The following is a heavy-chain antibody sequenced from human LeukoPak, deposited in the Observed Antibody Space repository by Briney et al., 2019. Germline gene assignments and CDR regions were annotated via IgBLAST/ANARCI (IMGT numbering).Heavy chain of an antibody. CDR2: IYPGDSDT. Sequence: GESLKIYRKGTGNNFTSYWIGWVRQVPGKGLEWMGIIYPGDSDTRYSPSFQGQVTISADKSISTAYLQWSSLKASDTAMYYCASLNQYYYDSSGTALAGYWGQGTLVTVSS. CDR3: ASLNQYYYDSSGTALAGY. D-gene: IGHD3-22*01. J-gene: IGHJ4*02. CDR1: GNNFTSYW. V-gene: IGHV5-51*01.